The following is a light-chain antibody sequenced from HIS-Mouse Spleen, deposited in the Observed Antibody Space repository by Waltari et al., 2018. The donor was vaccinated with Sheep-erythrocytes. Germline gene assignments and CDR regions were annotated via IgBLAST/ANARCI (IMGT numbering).Light chain of an antibody. V-gene: IGKV4-1*01. Sequence: DIVMTQSPDSLAVSLGERATINCKSSQSVLYSSKNKNYLAWYQQKPGKAPKLLIYAASSLQSGVPSRFSGSGSGTDFTLTISSLQPEDFATYYCQQSYSTPQFTFGPGTKVDIK. CDR3: QQSYSTPQFT. CDR1: QSVLYSSKNKNY. J-gene: IGKJ3*01. CDR2: AAS.